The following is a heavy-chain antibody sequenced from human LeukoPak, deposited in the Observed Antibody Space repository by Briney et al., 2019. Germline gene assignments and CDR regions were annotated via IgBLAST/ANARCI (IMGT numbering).Heavy chain of an antibody. J-gene: IGHJ5*02. Sequence: GGSLRLSCAASGFTFSSYSMNWVRQAPGKGLEWVSYISSSSSTIYYADSVKGRFTISRDNAKNSLYLQMNSLRAEDTAVYYCARLSSSSWYNWFDPWGQGTLVTVSS. V-gene: IGHV3-48*01. CDR3: ARLSSSSWYNWFDP. D-gene: IGHD6-13*01. CDR2: ISSSSSTI. CDR1: GFTFSSYS.